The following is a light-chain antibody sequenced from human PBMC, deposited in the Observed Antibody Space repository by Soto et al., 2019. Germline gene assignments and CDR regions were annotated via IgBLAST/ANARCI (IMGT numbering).Light chain of an antibody. J-gene: IGLJ3*02. CDR1: SSDVGGYNY. CDR2: EVS. V-gene: IGLV2-14*01. CDR3: SSYTSSSLWV. Sequence: QSALTQPASVSGSPGQSITISCTGTSSDVGGYNYVSWYQQHPGKAPKLMIYEVSNRPSGVSNRFSGCKSGNTASLTISGLQAEEEADYYCSSYTSSSLWVFGGGTKVTVL.